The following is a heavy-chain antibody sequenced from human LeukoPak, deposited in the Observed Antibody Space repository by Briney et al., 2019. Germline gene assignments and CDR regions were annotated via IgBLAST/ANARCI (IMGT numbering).Heavy chain of an antibody. CDR3: AKENDFWSGPEG. CDR2: IQFDGSNK. Sequence: PGGSLRLSCVTSGFIFSNYGMHWVRQAPGKGLEWLTFIQFDGSNKLYADSVKGRFTVSRDTSKNTVYLQMTSLRVEDTAVYYCAKENDFWSGPEGWGQGTLATVSS. D-gene: IGHD3-3*01. CDR1: GFIFSNYG. J-gene: IGHJ4*02. V-gene: IGHV3-30*02.